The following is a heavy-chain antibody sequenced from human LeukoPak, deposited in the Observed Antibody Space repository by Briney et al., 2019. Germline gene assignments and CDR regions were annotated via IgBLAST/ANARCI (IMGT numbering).Heavy chain of an antibody. Sequence: SETLSLTCAVYGGSFSGYYWSWIRQPPGKGLEWIGEINHSGSTNYNPSLKSRVTISVDTSKNQFSLKLSSVTAADTAVYYCASYSNYYGSGSYYSVFDYWGQGTLVTVSS. V-gene: IGHV4-34*01. CDR1: GGSFSGYY. CDR3: ASYSNYYGSGSYYSVFDY. CDR2: INHSGST. D-gene: IGHD3-10*01. J-gene: IGHJ4*02.